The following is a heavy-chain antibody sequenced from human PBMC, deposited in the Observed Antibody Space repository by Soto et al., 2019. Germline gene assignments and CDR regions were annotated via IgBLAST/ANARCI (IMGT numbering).Heavy chain of an antibody. Sequence: EVQLLESGGGLVQPGGSLRLSCAASGFTFRNFAMSWLRQAPGKGLEWVSDISGNSGTIYYADSVRGRFTISRDNSNNMLYLQLTSLGAADTAMYYCANDWDPNWNGADFNHWGQGTLVTVSS. CDR1: GFTFRNFA. J-gene: IGHJ1*01. D-gene: IGHD1-20*01. CDR2: ISGNSGTI. V-gene: IGHV3-23*01. CDR3: ANDWDPNWNGADFNH.